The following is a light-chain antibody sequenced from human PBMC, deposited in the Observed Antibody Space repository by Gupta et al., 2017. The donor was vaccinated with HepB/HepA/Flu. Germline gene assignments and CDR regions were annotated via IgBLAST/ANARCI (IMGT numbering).Light chain of an antibody. CDR2: AAS. J-gene: IGKJ1*01. V-gene: IGKV1-16*01. CDR3: QHYNNYPLT. Sequence: DTQLTQSPSSVSASVGDRVIITCRASQDINNHLAWFQQKPGEAPKSLIYAASSLKSGVPSRFSGSASGTEFTLTISSLQPEDFGTYYCQHYNNYPLTFGQGTQVEIK. CDR1: QDINNH.